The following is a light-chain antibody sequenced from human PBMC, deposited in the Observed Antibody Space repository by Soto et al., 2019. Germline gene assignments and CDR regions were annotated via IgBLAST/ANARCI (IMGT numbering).Light chain of an antibody. V-gene: IGLV2-23*02. CDR3: CSYAGSSTFSYV. CDR1: SSDVGSYNL. CDR2: EVS. Sequence: HSVLTQPASVSGSPGQSITISCTRTSSDVGSYNLVSWYQQHPGKAPKLMIYEVSKRPSGVSNRFSGSKSGNTASLTISGLQAEDEADYYCCSYAGSSTFSYVFGTGTKVTV. J-gene: IGLJ1*01.